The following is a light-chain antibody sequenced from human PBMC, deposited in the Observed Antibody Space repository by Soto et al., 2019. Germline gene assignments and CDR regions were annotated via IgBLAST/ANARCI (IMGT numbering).Light chain of an antibody. CDR1: QSISNSN. CDR2: GAS. CDR3: QQYGSSLYT. V-gene: IGKV3-20*01. Sequence: EIVLTQSPGTLSLSPGERATPSCRASQSISNSNLAWYQQKPGQAPRLLIYGASSRATGIPDRFSGSGSGIDFTLTISRLEPEDFAVYYCQQYGSSLYTFGQGTKLEIK. J-gene: IGKJ2*01.